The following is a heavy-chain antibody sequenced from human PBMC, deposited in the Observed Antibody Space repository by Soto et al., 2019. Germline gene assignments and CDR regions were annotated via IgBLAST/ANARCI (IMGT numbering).Heavy chain of an antibody. D-gene: IGHD3-10*01. CDR3: ARVGITMVRGYYYYGMDV. J-gene: IGHJ6*02. V-gene: IGHV1-18*01. Sequence: ASVKVSCKASGYTFTSYGISWVRQAPGQGLEWMGWISAYNGNTNYAQKLQGRVTMTTDTSTSTAYMELRSLRSDDTAVYYCARVGITMVRGYYYYGMDVWGQGTTVTVSS. CDR1: GYTFTSYG. CDR2: ISAYNGNT.